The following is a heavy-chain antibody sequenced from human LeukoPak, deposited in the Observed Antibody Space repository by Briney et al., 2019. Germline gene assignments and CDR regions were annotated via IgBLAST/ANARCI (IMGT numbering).Heavy chain of an antibody. CDR1: GRSISSGGYY. CDR2: IYYSVST. D-gene: IGHD2-15*01. V-gene: IGHV4-61*08. CDR3: AGGNSGGGHYWYFGL. J-gene: IGHJ2*01. Sequence: PSETLSLTCTVSGRSISSGGYYWSSIPQPAGKGLEWIGYIYYSVSTNYNPSLKSRVTTSVDTSKKQFSLRLSSVTAADTAVYYCAGGNSGGGHYWYFGLWGRGTLVAVSS.